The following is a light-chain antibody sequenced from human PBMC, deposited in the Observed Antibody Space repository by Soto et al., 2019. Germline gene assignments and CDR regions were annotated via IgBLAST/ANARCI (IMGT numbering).Light chain of an antibody. CDR1: QDIKNE. CDR2: AAS. CDR3: LQDHNYPRT. J-gene: IGKJ1*01. V-gene: IGKV1-6*01. Sequence: AIQMTQSPSSLFASVGDRVTITCRASQDIKNELGWYQQKPGKAPNVLIYAASTLLSGVPSRFSGAGSGTDLTLTISSLQPEDFATYYCLQDHNYPRTFGQGTRVEIK.